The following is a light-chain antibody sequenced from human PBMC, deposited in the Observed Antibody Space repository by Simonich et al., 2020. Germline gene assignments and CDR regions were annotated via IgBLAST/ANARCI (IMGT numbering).Light chain of an antibody. CDR2: KDS. CDR1: VLAKKY. Sequence: SYELTQPSSVSVSPGQTARITCSGDVLAKKYARWFQQKPGQAPVLVSYKDSERPSGSPGRFSGSSSGTTVTLTISGAQVEDEADYYCYSAADNNLRVFGTGTKVTVL. CDR3: YSAADNNLRV. J-gene: IGLJ1*01. V-gene: IGLV3-27*01.